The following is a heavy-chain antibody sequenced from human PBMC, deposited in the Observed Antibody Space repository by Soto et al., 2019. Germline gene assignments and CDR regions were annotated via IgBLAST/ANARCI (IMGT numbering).Heavy chain of an antibody. J-gene: IGHJ3*02. CDR1: GYTFTSYG. V-gene: IGHV1-18*04. CDR2: ISAYNGNT. Sequence: ASVKVSCKASGYTFTSYGISWVRQAPGQGLEWMGWISAYNGNTNYAQKLQGRVTMTTGTSTSTAYMELRSLRSDDTAVYYCARDRPNFWSGPDAFDIWGQGTMVTVSS. CDR3: ARDRPNFWSGPDAFDI. D-gene: IGHD3-3*01.